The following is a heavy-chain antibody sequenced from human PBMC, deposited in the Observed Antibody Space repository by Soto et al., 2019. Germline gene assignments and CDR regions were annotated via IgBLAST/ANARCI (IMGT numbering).Heavy chain of an antibody. Sequence: QVQLVESGGGVVQPGRSLRLSCAASGFTFSSYGMHWVRQAPGKGLEWVAVIWYDGSNKYYADSVKGRFTISRDNSKNTMYQQMNSLRAEATAVYYCARGNYYDSSGYLAVFDYWGQGTLVTVSS. J-gene: IGHJ4*02. D-gene: IGHD3-22*01. CDR2: IWYDGSNK. CDR3: ARGNYYDSSGYLAVFDY. V-gene: IGHV3-33*01. CDR1: GFTFSSYG.